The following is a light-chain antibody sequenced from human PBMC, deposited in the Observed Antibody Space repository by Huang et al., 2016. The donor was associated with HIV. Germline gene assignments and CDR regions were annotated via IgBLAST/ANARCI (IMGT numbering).Light chain of an antibody. Sequence: TQLTQSPSSLSASVGDRVTITCRANQAIGTYLAWYQQKPGKAPELLLNSSSTLRSGVPARCSGGGSGTDFTLTITSLQPEDFASYSCQHLYTFGGGTKVEIK. CDR2: SSS. V-gene: IGKV1-9*01. J-gene: IGKJ4*01. CDR3: QHLYT. CDR1: QAIGTY.